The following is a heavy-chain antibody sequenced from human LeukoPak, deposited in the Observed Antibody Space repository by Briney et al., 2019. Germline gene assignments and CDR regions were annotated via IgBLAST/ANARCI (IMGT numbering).Heavy chain of an antibody. CDR1: GFTFSSYA. Sequence: GGSLRLSCAASGFTFSSYAMSWVRQAPGKGLEWVSAISGSGGSTYHADSVKGRFTISRDNSKNTLYLQMNSLRAEDTAVYYCAKDIYGGNVGGYWGQGTLVTVSS. CDR2: ISGSGGST. D-gene: IGHD4-23*01. J-gene: IGHJ4*02. V-gene: IGHV3-23*01. CDR3: AKDIYGGNVGGY.